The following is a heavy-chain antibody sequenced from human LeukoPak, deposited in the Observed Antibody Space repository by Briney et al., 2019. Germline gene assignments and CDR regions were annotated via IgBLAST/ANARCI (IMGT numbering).Heavy chain of an antibody. CDR1: GGSFSGYY. V-gene: IGHV4-34*01. J-gene: IGHJ4*02. Sequence: SETLSLTCAVYGGSFSGYYWSWIRQPPGKGLEWIGEINHSGSTNYNPSLKSRVTISVDTSKNQFSLKLSSVTAADTAVYYCARGLSGYQIDNWGQGTLVTVSS. CDR2: INHSGST. CDR3: ARGLSGYQIDN. D-gene: IGHD3-3*01.